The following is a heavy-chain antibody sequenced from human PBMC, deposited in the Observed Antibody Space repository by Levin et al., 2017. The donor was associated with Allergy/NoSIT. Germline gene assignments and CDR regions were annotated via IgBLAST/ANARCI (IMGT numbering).Heavy chain of an antibody. J-gene: IGHJ4*02. CDR2: INYSGTT. CDR1: GDSISSSSFH. V-gene: IGHV4-39*07. CDR3: AREKGGSTPPDF. D-gene: IGHD3-16*01. Sequence: PSETLSLTCTVSGDSISSSSFHWGWIRQPPGKGLEWMGTINYSGTTYYNPSLKGRIVISVNTSKNQFSLMLGSVTAADTAVYYCAREKGGSTPPDFWGQGTLVTVSS.